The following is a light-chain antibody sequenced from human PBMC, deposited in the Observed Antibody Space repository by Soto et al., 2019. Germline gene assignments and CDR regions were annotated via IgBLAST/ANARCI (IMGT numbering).Light chain of an antibody. Sequence: QSVLTQPPSATGSPGQSVTISCTGTSSDFGGYNFVSWYQQHPGKATKLMIYEVNNRPSGVPDRFSGSKSGNTAPLTVSGLQAEDEADYYCTSYVGSNNFYVFGTGTKVTVL. CDR1: SSDFGGYNF. J-gene: IGLJ1*01. CDR2: EVN. V-gene: IGLV2-8*01. CDR3: TSYVGSNNFYV.